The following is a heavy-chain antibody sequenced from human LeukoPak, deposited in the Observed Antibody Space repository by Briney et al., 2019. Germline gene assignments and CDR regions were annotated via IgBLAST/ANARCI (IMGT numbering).Heavy chain of an antibody. D-gene: IGHD1-26*01. Sequence: GGSLRLSCAASGFTFSSYGMHWVRQAPGKGLEWVAVISYDGSNKYYADSVKGRFTISRDNSKNTLYLQMNSLRAEDTAVYYCAKGGIVGATSKTVDYWGQGTLVTVSS. J-gene: IGHJ4*02. CDR3: AKGGIVGATSKTVDY. V-gene: IGHV3-30*18. CDR2: ISYDGSNK. CDR1: GFTFSSYG.